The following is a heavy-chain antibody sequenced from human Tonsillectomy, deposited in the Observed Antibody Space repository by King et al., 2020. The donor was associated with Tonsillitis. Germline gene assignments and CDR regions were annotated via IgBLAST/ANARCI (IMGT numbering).Heavy chain of an antibody. CDR2: NSGSGSTM. D-gene: IGHD3-10*01. CDR1: GFTFSDYY. V-gene: IGHV3-11*01. CDR3: ARLYYYGSGYYMDV. J-gene: IGHJ6*03. Sequence: VQLVESGGGLVKSGGSLRLSCAASGFTFSDYYMGWIRQAPGKGLDWVSYNSGSGSTMFYGDSVKGRFTISRDSAKSSLYLQMNSLRAGDTAVYFCARLYYYGSGYYMDVWGKGTTVTVSS.